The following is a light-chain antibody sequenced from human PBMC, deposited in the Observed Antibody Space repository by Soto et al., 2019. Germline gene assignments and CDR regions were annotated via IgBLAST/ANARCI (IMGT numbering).Light chain of an antibody. Sequence: SVLTQSPSASGTPGQRVTISCSGSASTIGRNYVYWYQQLPGTAPKLLIYRNSQRPSGVPDRFSGSKSGTSASLAISGLRSEDEADYYCAAWDDNLSGLYVFGAGTKATVL. CDR3: AAWDDNLSGLYV. CDR2: RNS. J-gene: IGLJ1*01. V-gene: IGLV1-47*01. CDR1: ASTIGRNY.